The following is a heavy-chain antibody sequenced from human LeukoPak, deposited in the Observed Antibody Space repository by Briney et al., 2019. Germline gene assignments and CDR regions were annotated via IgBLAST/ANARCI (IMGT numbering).Heavy chain of an antibody. D-gene: IGHD3-10*01. CDR1: GGSFSGYY. Sequence: SETLSLTCAVYGGSFSGYYWSWIRQPPGKGLEWIGEINHSGSTNYNPSLKSRVTISVDTSKNQFSLKLSSVTAADTAVYYCARVPPPVRGGYPGNGPYNWFDPWGQGTLVTVYS. CDR3: ARVPPPVRGGYPGNGPYNWFDP. V-gene: IGHV4-34*01. J-gene: IGHJ5*02. CDR2: INHSGST.